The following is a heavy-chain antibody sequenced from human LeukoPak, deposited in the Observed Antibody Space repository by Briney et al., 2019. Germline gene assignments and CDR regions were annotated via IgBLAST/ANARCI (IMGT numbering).Heavy chain of an antibody. D-gene: IGHD2-15*01. V-gene: IGHV4-34*01. CDR1: GGSFSGYY. CDR2: INHSGST. J-gene: IGHJ5*02. Sequence: SETLSLTCAVYGGSFSGYYWSWIRQPPGKGLEWIGEINHSGSTNYNPSLKSRVTISVDTSKNQFSLKLSSVTAADTAVYYCARGLVIAELSSAWFDPCGQGTLVTVSS. CDR3: ARGLVIAELSSAWFDP.